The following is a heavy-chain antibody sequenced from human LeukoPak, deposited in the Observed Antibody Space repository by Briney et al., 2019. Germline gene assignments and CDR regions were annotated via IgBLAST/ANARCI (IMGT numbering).Heavy chain of an antibody. CDR1: GGSFSGYY. D-gene: IGHD2-21*01. V-gene: IGHV4-34*01. CDR3: ARHIGSRPFDY. Sequence: SETLSLTCAVYGGSFSGYYWSWIRQPPGKGLEWIGEINHSGSTNYNPSLKSRVTISVDTSTDQFSLKLSSVTAADTAVYYCARHIGSRPFDYWGQGTLVTVSS. J-gene: IGHJ4*02. CDR2: INHSGST.